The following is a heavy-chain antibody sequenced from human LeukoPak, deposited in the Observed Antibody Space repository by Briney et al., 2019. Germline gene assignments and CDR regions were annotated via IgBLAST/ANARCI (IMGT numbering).Heavy chain of an antibody. CDR2: FYASGTT. Sequence: SETLSLICTVSGGSIVSHYWNWIRQPAGRGLEWIGRFYASGTTNTSPSLKSRVTMSVDTSNNQFSLKLSSVTAADTAVYYCAKDSSTWGNLAGHFDSWGQGTLVTVSS. V-gene: IGHV4-4*07. CDR3: AKDSSTWGNLAGHFDS. CDR1: GGSIVSHY. J-gene: IGHJ4*02. D-gene: IGHD6-13*01.